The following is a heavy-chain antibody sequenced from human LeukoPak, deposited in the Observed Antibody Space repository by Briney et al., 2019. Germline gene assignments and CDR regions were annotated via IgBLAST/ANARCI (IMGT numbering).Heavy chain of an antibody. D-gene: IGHD2-21*02. J-gene: IGHJ6*03. CDR2: INPIFGTA. CDR1: GGTFSSYA. V-gene: IGHV1-69*05. CDR3: ARSEYCGGDCYPYYYYYYMDV. Sequence: GSSVKVSCKASGGTFSSYAISWVRQPPGQGLEWMGGINPIFGTANYAQKFQGRVTITTDESTSTAYMELSSLRSEDTAVYYCARSEYCGGDCYPYYYYYYMDVWGKGTTVTVSS.